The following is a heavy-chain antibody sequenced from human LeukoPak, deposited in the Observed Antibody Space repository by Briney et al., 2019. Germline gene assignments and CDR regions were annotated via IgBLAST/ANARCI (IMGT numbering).Heavy chain of an antibody. CDR3: TITDIVLMVYDY. D-gene: IGHD2-8*01. Sequence: SETLSLTCTVSGGSISSGGYYWSWIRQPPGKGLEWIGYIYHSGSTNYNPSLKSRVTISVDTSKNQFSLKLSSVTAADTAVYYCTITDIVLMVYDYWGQGTLVTVSS. J-gene: IGHJ4*02. CDR1: GGSISSGGYY. V-gene: IGHV4-30-2*01. CDR2: IYHSGST.